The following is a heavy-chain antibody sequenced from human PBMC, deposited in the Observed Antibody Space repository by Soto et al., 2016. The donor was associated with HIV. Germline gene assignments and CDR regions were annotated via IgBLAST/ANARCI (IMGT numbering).Heavy chain of an antibody. CDR1: GFTFSTYW. D-gene: IGHD3-3*01. CDR3: ARDRSFWTGSLYY. V-gene: IGHV3-74*01. J-gene: IGHJ4*02. Sequence: EVQLVESGGGLVQPGGSLRLSCAVSGFTFSTYWMHWVRQAPGKGLTWVARINADGSSTSYADSVKGRFTVSRDNAKNTLYLQMNSLRAEDTAVYYCARDRSFWTGSLYYWGQGTLVTVSS. CDR2: INADGSST.